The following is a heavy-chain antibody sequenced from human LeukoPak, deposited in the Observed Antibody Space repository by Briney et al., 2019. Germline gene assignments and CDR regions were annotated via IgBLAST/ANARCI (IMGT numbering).Heavy chain of an antibody. D-gene: IGHD3-9*01. CDR3: ARLDYDILTGYLPLGY. Sequence: ASVKVSCKASGYTFTSYYMHWVRQAPGQGLEWMGIINPSGGSTSYAQKFQGRVTMTRDMSTSTVYMELSSLRSEDTAVYYCARLDYDILTGYLPLGYWGQGTLVTVSS. J-gene: IGHJ4*02. CDR1: GYTFTSYY. CDR2: INPSGGST. V-gene: IGHV1-46*01.